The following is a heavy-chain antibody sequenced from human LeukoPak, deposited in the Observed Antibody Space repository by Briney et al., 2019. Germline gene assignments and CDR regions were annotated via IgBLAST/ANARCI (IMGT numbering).Heavy chain of an antibody. D-gene: IGHD3-10*01. J-gene: IGHJ4*02. V-gene: IGHV3-23*01. CDR2: ISGSGGST. CDR3: AKDKHYYGSGSLFDY. CDR1: GFTLRSNG. Sequence: QAGGSLRLSCAALGFTLRSNGMTWGGQAPGKGREGGSAISGSGGSTYYADSVKGRFTISRDNSKNTLYLQMNSLRAEDTAVYYCAKDKHYYGSGSLFDYWGQGTLVTVSS.